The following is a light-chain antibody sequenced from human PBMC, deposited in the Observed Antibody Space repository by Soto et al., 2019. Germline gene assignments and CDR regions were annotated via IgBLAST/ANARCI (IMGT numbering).Light chain of an antibody. Sequence: EIVMTQSAASLSVSPGGRASLSCWASQSVSSNLAWYQQKPGQAPRLLIYGASTRATGIPARFSGSGSRTEFTLTITSLQSEDFAVYYCQQYNNWPRTFGEGTKVDIK. CDR1: QSVSSN. V-gene: IGKV3-15*01. CDR3: QQYNNWPRT. CDR2: GAS. J-gene: IGKJ1*01.